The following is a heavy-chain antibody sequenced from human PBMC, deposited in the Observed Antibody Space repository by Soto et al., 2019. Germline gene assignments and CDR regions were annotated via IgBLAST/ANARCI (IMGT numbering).Heavy chain of an antibody. CDR2: ISYDGSNK. Sequence: QVQLVESGGGVVQPGRSLRLSCAASGFTFISYAMHWVRQAPGKGLEWVAVISYDGSNKYYADSVKGRFTISRDNSKNTLYLQMNSLRAEDTAVYYCAKQTGVRFDYWGQGTLVTVSS. CDR3: AKQTGVRFDY. V-gene: IGHV3-30-3*01. CDR1: GFTFISYA. J-gene: IGHJ4*02. D-gene: IGHD3-16*01.